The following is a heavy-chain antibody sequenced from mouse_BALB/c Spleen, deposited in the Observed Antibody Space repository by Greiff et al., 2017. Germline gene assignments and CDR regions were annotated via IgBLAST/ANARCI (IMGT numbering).Heavy chain of an antibody. CDR2: ISSGGSYT. V-gene: IGHV5-6-4*01. Sequence: DVQLVESGGGLVKPGGSLKLSCAASGFTFSSYTMSWVRQTPEKRLEWVATISSGGSYTYYPDSVKGRFTISRDNAKNTLYLQMSSLKSEDTAMYYCTRSDYFDYWGQGTTLTVSS. CDR3: TRSDYFDY. CDR1: GFTFSSYT. J-gene: IGHJ2*01.